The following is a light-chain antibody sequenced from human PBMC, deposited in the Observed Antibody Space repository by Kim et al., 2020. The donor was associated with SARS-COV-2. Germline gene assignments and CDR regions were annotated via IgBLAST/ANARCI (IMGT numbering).Light chain of an antibody. V-gene: IGLV1-40*01. CDR1: RSNIGAGYD. CDR3: QSYDIRLSGWV. J-gene: IGLJ3*02. Sequence: QRVTISCTGSRSNIGAGYDVHWYQQLPGTAPNLLIYGNSNRPSGVPDRFSGSKSGTSASLAITGLQAEDEAEFHCQSYDIRLSGWVFGGGTQLTVL. CDR2: GNS.